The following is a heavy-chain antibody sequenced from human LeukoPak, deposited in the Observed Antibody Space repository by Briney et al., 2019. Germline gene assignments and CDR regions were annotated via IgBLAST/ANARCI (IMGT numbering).Heavy chain of an antibody. Sequence: SETLSLTCTVSGGSISSYYWSWIRQPPGKGLEWIGYIYYSGSTNYNPSLKNRVTISVDTSKNQFSLKLSSVTAADTAVYYCARARYSSSWYRGRNWFDPWGQGTLVTVSS. D-gene: IGHD6-13*01. CDR3: ARARYSSSWYRGRNWFDP. V-gene: IGHV4-59*01. CDR2: IYYSGST. J-gene: IGHJ5*02. CDR1: GGSISSYY.